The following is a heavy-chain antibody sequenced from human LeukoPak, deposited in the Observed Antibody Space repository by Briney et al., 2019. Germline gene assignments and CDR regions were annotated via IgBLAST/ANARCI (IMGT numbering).Heavy chain of an antibody. D-gene: IGHD6-19*01. J-gene: IGHJ5*02. CDR1: GFTVSSNY. Sequence: PGGSLRLSCAASGFTVSSNYMSWVRQAPGKGLEWIGYIYYSGSTNYNPSLKSRVTISVDTSKNQFSLKLSSVTAADTAVYYCARVTAQWLGTGSWFDPWGQGTLVTVSS. CDR2: IYYSGST. CDR3: ARVTAQWLGTGSWFDP. V-gene: IGHV4-59*02.